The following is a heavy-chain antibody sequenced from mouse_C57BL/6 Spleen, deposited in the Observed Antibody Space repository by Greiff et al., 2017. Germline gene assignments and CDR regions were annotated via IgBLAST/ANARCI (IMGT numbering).Heavy chain of an antibody. CDR1: GFTFSSYA. J-gene: IGHJ4*01. Sequence: EVNVVESGEGLVKPGGSLKLSCAASGFTFSSYAMSWVRQTPEKRLEWVAYISSGGDYIYYADTVKGRFTISRDNARNTLYLQMSSLKSEDTAMYYCTKAGDYDGYAMDYWGQGTSVTVSS. CDR2: ISSGGDYI. V-gene: IGHV5-9-1*02. D-gene: IGHD2-4*01. CDR3: TKAGDYDGYAMDY.